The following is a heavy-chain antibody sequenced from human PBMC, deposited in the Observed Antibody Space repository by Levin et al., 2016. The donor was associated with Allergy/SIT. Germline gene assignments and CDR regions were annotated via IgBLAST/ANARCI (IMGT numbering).Heavy chain of an antibody. V-gene: IGHV1-2*02. CDR1: GYTFTGYY. CDR3: ASLIVDTAMVTFDY. CDR2: INPNSGGT. D-gene: IGHD5-18*01. J-gene: IGHJ4*02. Sequence: ASVKVSCKASGYTFTGYYMHWVRQAPGQGLEWMGWINPNSGGTNYAQKFQGRVTMTRDTSISTAYMELSRLRSDDTAVYYCASLIVDTAMVTFDYWGQGTLVTVSS.